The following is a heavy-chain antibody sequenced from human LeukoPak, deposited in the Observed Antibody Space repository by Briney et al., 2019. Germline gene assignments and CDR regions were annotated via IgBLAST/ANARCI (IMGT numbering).Heavy chain of an antibody. V-gene: IGHV3-23*01. CDR1: GFTFTNYV. CDR2: ISVSGADT. Sequence: PGGSLRLSCAASGFTFTNYVMTWVRQAPGKGLEWVSGISVSGADTYYADSVKGRFTISRDNSKNTVSLRMNSLRAEDSAVYYCASRKEFSTSSVFYWGPGTLVTVSS. J-gene: IGHJ4*02. CDR3: ASRKEFSTSSVFY. D-gene: IGHD6-6*01.